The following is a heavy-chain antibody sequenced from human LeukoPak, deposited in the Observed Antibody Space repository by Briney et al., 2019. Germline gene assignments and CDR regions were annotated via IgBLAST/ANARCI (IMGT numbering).Heavy chain of an antibody. D-gene: IGHD3-9*01. J-gene: IGHJ6*03. Sequence: SGGSLRLSCAASEFTFSSYAMSWVRQAPGKGLEWVGRIKSKTDGGTTDYAAPVKGRFTISRDDSKNTLYLQMNSLKTEDTAVYYCTTKYYDILTGYYRPYYYYYMDVWGKGTTVTVSS. V-gene: IGHV3-15*01. CDR1: EFTFSSYA. CDR3: TTKYYDILTGYYRPYYYYYMDV. CDR2: IKSKTDGGTT.